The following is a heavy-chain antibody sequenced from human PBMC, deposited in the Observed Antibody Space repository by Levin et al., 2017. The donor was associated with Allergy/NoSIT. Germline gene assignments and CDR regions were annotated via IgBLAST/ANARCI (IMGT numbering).Heavy chain of an antibody. J-gene: IGHJ4*02. CDR3: ARGSDADWLSSTLDF. CDR2: ISPYAGGT. D-gene: IGHD3-9*01. V-gene: IGHV1-2*02. CDR1: GYMFTGYY. Sequence: ASVKVSCKASGYMFTGYYIHWVRQAPGQGLEWVGWISPYAGGTYYAQKFQGRVTMTRETSVSTVYMEMERLTSDDTAVYFCARGSDADWLSSTLDFWGLGTLVTVSS.